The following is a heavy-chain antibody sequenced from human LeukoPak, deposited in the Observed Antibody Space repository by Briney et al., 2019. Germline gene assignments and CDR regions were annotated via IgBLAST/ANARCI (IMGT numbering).Heavy chain of an antibody. CDR1: GFTFSSYW. D-gene: IGHD1-26*01. J-gene: IGHJ5*02. Sequence: GGSLRLSCAASGFTFSSYWMSWVRQAPGKGLEWVANIKQDGSEKYYVDSVKGRFTISRDNAKNSLYLQMNSLRAEDTAVYYCASDGGSFRRWFDPWGQGTLVTVSS. CDR2: IKQDGSEK. V-gene: IGHV3-7*01. CDR3: ASDGGSFRRWFDP.